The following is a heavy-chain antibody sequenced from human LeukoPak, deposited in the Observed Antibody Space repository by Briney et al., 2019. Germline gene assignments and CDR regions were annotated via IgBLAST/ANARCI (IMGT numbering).Heavy chain of an antibody. CDR3: AVGGYSYGTTFDY. V-gene: IGHV1-69*05. CDR1: GGTFSIYA. D-gene: IGHD5-18*01. CDR2: IIPIFGTA. J-gene: IGHJ4*02. Sequence: SVKVSCKASGGTFSIYAISWVRQAPGQGLEWMGRIIPIFGTANYAQKCQGRVTITTDESTSTAYMELSSLRSEDTAVYYCAVGGYSYGTTFDYWGQGTLVTVSS.